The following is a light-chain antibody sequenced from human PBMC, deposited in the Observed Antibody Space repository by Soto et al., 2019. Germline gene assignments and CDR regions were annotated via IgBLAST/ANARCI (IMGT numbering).Light chain of an antibody. J-gene: IGKJ1*01. CDR2: AAS. V-gene: IGKV1-39*01. CDR3: QQSYTIPWM. Sequence: DIQMTQSPSSLSAFVGDRVTITCRAGQTISNYVNWYRQKPGKAPKVLIYAASTLQSGVPSRFSCSGSGADFTLTISSLQPEDFATYYCQQSYTIPWMFGQGTKVDI. CDR1: QTISNY.